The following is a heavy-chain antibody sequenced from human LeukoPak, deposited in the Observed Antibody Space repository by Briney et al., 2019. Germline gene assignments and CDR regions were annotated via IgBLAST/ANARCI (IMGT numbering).Heavy chain of an antibody. CDR2: VSSSGSTI. CDR1: GFTFSSNS. D-gene: IGHD3-22*01. J-gene: IGHJ6*02. V-gene: IGHV3-48*01. Sequence: GGSLRLSCAASGFTFSSNSMNWVRRTPGKGLEWVSYVSSSGSTIHYADSVKGRFTISRDNSKNTLYLQMNSLRAEDTAVYYCARDGYYDSSGPGMDVWGQGTTVTVSS. CDR3: ARDGYYDSSGPGMDV.